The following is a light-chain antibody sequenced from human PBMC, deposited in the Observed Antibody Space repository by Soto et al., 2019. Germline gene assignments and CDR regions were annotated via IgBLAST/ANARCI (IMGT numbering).Light chain of an antibody. CDR3: SSYAGTNIFV. Sequence: SALTQPPSASGSPGQSVTISCSGTSSDVGGFNYVSWYQQHPGRAPKVLIYEVNKRPSGVPDRFSGSKSGSTASLTVSGLQAEDEAEYYCSSYAGTNIFVFGTGTKLTVL. V-gene: IGLV2-8*01. J-gene: IGLJ1*01. CDR1: SSDVGGFNY. CDR2: EVN.